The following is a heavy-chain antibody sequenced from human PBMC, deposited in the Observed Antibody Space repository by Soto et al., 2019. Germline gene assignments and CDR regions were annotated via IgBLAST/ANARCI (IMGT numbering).Heavy chain of an antibody. CDR1: GGSFSGYY. Sequence: QVQLQQWGAGLLKPSETLSLTCAVYGGSFSGYYWSWIRQPPGKGLEWIGEINHSGSTNYNPSLKSRVTISVDTSKNQFSLKLSSVTAADTAVYYCARGPNSGSYKGGFDYWGQGTLVTVSS. CDR3: ARGPNSGSYKGGFDY. J-gene: IGHJ4*02. V-gene: IGHV4-34*01. CDR2: INHSGST. D-gene: IGHD1-26*01.